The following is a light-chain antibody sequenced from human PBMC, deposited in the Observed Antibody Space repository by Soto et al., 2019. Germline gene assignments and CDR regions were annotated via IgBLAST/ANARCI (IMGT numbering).Light chain of an antibody. CDR2: DAS. V-gene: IGKV3-15*01. CDR3: QQYGDWPLT. CDR1: QSVNSN. J-gene: IGKJ4*01. Sequence: EIVMTQSPATLSVSPGERATLSCRASQSVNSNLAWYRQKPGQAPRLLISDASTRATGVPARFSGSGYGTEFTLTISSLQSEDSGIYYCQQYGDWPLTFGGGAKVEIE.